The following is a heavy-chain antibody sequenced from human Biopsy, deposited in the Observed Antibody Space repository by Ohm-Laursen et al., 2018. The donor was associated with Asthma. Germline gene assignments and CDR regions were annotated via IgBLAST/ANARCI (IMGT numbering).Heavy chain of an antibody. CDR2: IYPRDSDT. CDR1: GYSFSNYW. Sequence: ESLKISCKGSGYSFSNYWIGWVRQMPGKGLEWMGIIYPRDSDTRYSPSSQGQFTMSSDKSISTAYLQWSSLKASDTAMYYCARRIYDIWTGPHHWYFDLWGRGTLVTVSS. D-gene: IGHD3-9*01. V-gene: IGHV5-51*01. J-gene: IGHJ2*01. CDR3: ARRIYDIWTGPHHWYFDL.